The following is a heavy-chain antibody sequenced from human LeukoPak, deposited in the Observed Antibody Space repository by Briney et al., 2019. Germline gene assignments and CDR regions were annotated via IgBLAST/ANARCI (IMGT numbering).Heavy chain of an antibody. CDR3: AIGYCSGGSCYFDY. Sequence: PGGSLRLSCAASGFTFDDYAMHWVRQAPGKGLEWVSGISWNSVNIGHEDSVKGRFTISRDNAKNTLYLQMNSLRAEDTAVYYCAIGYCSGGSCYFDYWGQGTLVTVSS. CDR2: ISWNSVNI. J-gene: IGHJ4*02. D-gene: IGHD2-15*01. CDR1: GFTFDDYA. V-gene: IGHV3-9*01.